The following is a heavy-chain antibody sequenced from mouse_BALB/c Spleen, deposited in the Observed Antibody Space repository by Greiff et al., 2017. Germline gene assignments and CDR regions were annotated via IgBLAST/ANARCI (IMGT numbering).Heavy chain of an antibody. CDR1: GFTFSDYG. CDR2: ISNLAYSI. D-gene: IGHD3-2*02. Sequence: EVQLQESGGGLVQPGGSRKLSCAASGFTFSDYGMAWVRQAPGKGPEWVAFISNLAYSIYYAATVTGRFTISRENAKNTLYLEMSSLRSEDTAMYYCERVRRGYYFDYWGQGTTLTVSS. V-gene: IGHV5-15*02. CDR3: ERVRRGYYFDY. J-gene: IGHJ2*01.